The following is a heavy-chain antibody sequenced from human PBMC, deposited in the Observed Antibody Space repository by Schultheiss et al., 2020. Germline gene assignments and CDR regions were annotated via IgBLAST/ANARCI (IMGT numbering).Heavy chain of an antibody. Sequence: ASVKVSCKASGGTFSSYAISWVRQAPGQGLEWMGSMNPNNGDTLYGQKFQGRVTMTRDTSINTAYMELASLTSDDTGLYYCARSTSLAADVSFPEHYWGQGTLVTVSS. CDR3: ARSTSLAADVSFPEHY. J-gene: IGHJ4*02. D-gene: IGHD6-13*01. CDR2: MNPNNGDT. V-gene: IGHV1-8*02. CDR1: GGTFSSYA.